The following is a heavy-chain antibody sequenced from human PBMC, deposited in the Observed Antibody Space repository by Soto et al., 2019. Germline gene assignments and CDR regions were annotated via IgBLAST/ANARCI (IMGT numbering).Heavy chain of an antibody. V-gene: IGHV3-30*18. CDR2: ISYDGSNK. J-gene: IGHJ4*02. CDR1: GFTFSTYG. Sequence: GGSLRLSCAASGFTFSTYGMHWVRQAPGKGLEWVAVISYDGSNKYYADSVKGRFTISRDNSKNTLDLQMNSLRAEDTAVYSCAKVRTWGTYRSPFDYWGQGTLVTVSS. D-gene: IGHD3-16*02. CDR3: AKVRTWGTYRSPFDY.